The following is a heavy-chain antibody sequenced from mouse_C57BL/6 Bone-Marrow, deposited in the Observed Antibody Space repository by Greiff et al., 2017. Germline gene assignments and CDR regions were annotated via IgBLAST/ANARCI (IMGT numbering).Heavy chain of an antibody. CDR2: IAPENGDT. Sequence: EVQLQQSGAELVRPGASVKLSCTASGFNIKDDYMHWVKQRPEQGLEWIGWIAPENGDTEYASKFQGKATITADTSSNTAYLQLSRLISKDTAVYSCTNEGEGLLLHYAMDYWGQGTSVTVSS. J-gene: IGHJ4*01. CDR1: GFNIKDDY. V-gene: IGHV14-4*01. D-gene: IGHD1-1*02. CDR3: TNEGEGLLLHYAMDY.